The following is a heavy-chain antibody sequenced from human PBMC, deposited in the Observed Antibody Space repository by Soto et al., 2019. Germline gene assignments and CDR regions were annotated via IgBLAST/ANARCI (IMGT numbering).Heavy chain of an antibody. V-gene: IGHV4-61*01. J-gene: IGHJ5*02. CDR3: ARRWYSSRTGWFDP. Sequence: SETLSLNYTVSGGSVSSGSYYWSWIRQPPGKGLEWIGYIYYSGSTNYNPSLKSRVTISVDTSKNQFSLKLSSVTAADTAVYYCARRWYSSRTGWFDPWGQGTLVTVSS. CDR1: GGSVSSGSYY. D-gene: IGHD6-13*01. CDR2: IYYSGST.